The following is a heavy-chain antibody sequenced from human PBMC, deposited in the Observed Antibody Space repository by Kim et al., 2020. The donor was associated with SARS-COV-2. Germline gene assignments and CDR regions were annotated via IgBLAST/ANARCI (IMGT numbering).Heavy chain of an antibody. V-gene: IGHV4-34*01. CDR1: GGSFSGYY. Sequence: SETLSLTCAVYGGSFSGYYWSWIRQPPGKGLEWIGEINHSGSTNYNPSLKSRVTISVDTSKNQFSLKLSSVTAADTAVYYCARGGRVSRNDAFDIWGQGTMVTVSS. CDR3: ARGGRVSRNDAFDI. J-gene: IGHJ3*02. CDR2: INHSGST.